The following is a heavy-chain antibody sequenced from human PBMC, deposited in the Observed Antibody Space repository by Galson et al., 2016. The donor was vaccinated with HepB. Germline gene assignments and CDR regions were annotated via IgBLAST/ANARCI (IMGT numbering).Heavy chain of an antibody. CDR2: IYSDGST. CDR3: ARDPYYYDSRGYTTGFDV. CDR1: GFIVSNNY. V-gene: IGHV3-53*01. J-gene: IGHJ3*01. Sequence: SLRLSCAASGFIVSNNYMNWVRQAPGKGLEWVSVIYSDGSTYYADSVKGRFTISEDNSKNMLYLQMNTLRAEDTAVYYCARDPYYYDSRGYTTGFDVWGQGTMVTVSS. D-gene: IGHD3-22*01.